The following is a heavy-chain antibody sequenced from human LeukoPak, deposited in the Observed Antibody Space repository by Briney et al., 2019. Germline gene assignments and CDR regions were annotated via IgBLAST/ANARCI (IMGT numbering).Heavy chain of an antibody. D-gene: IGHD1-26*01. CDR3: TRGGELMNF. J-gene: IGHJ4*02. Sequence: SETLSLTCTVSGASVNSGNYYWTWIRQPAGKRLEWIGRIYTGGSTNYNPSLKSRVTISIDASKNQFSLRLSSVTAADTAVYYCTRGGELMNFWGQGTLVTVSS. CDR2: IYTGGST. V-gene: IGHV4-61*02. CDR1: GASVNSGNYY.